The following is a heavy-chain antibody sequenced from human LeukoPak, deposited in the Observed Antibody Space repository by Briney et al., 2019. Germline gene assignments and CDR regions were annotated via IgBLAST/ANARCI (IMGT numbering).Heavy chain of an antibody. J-gene: IGHJ4*02. CDR2: ISGSGGST. Sequence: GGSLRLSCAASGFTFSSYAMSWVRQAPGKGLEGVSAISGSGGSTYYAASVKGRFTISRDNSKTTLYLQMNSLRAEDTAVYYCAKDPTMIVVVIPDYWGQGTLVTVSS. CDR3: AKDPTMIVVVIPDY. D-gene: IGHD3-22*01. CDR1: GFTFSSYA. V-gene: IGHV3-23*01.